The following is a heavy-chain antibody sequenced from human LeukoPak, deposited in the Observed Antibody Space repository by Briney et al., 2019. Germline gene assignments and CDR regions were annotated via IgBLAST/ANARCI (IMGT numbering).Heavy chain of an antibody. D-gene: IGHD1/OR15-1a*01. V-gene: IGHV3-23*01. Sequence: GGSLRLSCAASGFTFSSYAMSWVRQAPGKGLEWVSAISGSGGSTYYADSVKGRFTISRDNSTNTLYLQMNSLRAEDTAVYYCAKDPPHPYNWNNIWFDPWGQGTLVTVSS. CDR2: ISGSGGST. J-gene: IGHJ5*02. CDR1: GFTFSSYA. CDR3: AKDPPHPYNWNNIWFDP.